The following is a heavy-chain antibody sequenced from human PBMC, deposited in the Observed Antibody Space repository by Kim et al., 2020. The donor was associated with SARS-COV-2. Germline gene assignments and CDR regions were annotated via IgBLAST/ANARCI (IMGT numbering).Heavy chain of an antibody. V-gene: IGHV1-3*01. Sequence: KYSQKFQGRVTITRDTSASTAYMELSSLRSEDTAVYYCARSLPKDAFDIWGQGTMVTVSS. CDR3: ARSLPKDAFDI. J-gene: IGHJ3*02.